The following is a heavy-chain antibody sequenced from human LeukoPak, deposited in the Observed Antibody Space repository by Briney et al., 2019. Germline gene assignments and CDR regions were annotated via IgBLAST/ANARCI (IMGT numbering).Heavy chain of an antibody. Sequence: PSETLSLTCTVSGGSISRYYSSWIRQPPGKGLEWIGYIYSSGGTTYNPSVKSRVTMSVDTSKNQLSLKLTSVTAADTAVYYCGRHQSYCRGVSRYRDWFDPWGQGILVTVSS. D-gene: IGHD2-15*01. J-gene: IGHJ5*02. CDR3: GRHQSYCRGVSRYRDWFDP. CDR2: IYSSGGT. CDR1: GGSISRYY. V-gene: IGHV4-59*08.